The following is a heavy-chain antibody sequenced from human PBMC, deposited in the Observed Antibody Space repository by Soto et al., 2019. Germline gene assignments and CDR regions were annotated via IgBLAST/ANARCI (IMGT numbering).Heavy chain of an antibody. Sequence: PSETLSLTCTVSGGSISSSSYYWGWIRQPPGKGLGWIGCIYYSGNTYYNPSLKSRVTISVDTFKNQFSLKLSSVTAADTAVCYCARARTTNNWFDPWGQGTLVTVSS. D-gene: IGHD1-1*01. CDR1: GGSISSSSYY. CDR2: IYYSGNT. J-gene: IGHJ5*02. V-gene: IGHV4-39*07. CDR3: ARARTTNNWFDP.